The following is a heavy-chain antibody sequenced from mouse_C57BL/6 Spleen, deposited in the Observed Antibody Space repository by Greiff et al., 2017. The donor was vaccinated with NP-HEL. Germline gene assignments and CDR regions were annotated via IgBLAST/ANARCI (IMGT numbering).Heavy chain of an antibody. D-gene: IGHD2-3*01. V-gene: IGHV1-7*01. J-gene: IGHJ3*01. CDR2: ITPSSGYT. Sequence: VQLQQSGAELAKPGASVKLSCKASGYTFHSSWMHWVKQRPGQGLEWIGYITPSSGYTKYNQKFKDKATLTADKSSSTAYMQLSSLTYEDSAVYDCASLYDGYPWFAYWGQGTLVTVSA. CDR1: GYTFHSSW. CDR3: ASLYDGYPWFAY.